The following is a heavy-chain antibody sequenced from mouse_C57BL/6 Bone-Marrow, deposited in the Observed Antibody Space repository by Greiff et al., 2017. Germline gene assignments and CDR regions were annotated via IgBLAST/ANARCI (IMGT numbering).Heavy chain of an antibody. CDR2: IYPRSGNT. J-gene: IGHJ3*01. D-gene: IGHD3-2*02. CDR1: GYTFTSYG. V-gene: IGHV1-81*01. CDR3: AREGGQLRSRLFAY. Sequence: QVTLKESGAELARPGASVKLSCKASGYTFTSYGISWVKQRTGQGLEWIGEIYPRSGNTYYNEKFKGKATLTADKSSSTAYMELRSLTSEDSAVYFCAREGGQLRSRLFAYWGQGTLVTVSA.